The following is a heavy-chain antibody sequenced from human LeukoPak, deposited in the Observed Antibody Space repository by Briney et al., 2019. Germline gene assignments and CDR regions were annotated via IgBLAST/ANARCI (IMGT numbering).Heavy chain of an antibody. V-gene: IGHV4-38-2*02. D-gene: IGHD6-13*01. CDR2: IYHSGST. CDR1: GYSISGGYY. CDR3: AREGSLIAAPAPLDY. J-gene: IGHJ4*02. Sequence: PSETLSLTCTVSGYSISGGYYWGWIRQPPGKGLEWIGSIYHSGSTYYNPSLKSRVTISVDTSKNQFSLKLSSVTAADTAVYYCAREGSLIAAPAPLDYWGQGTLVTVSS.